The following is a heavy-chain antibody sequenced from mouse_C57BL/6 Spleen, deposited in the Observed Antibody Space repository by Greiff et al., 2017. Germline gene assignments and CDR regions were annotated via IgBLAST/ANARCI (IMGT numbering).Heavy chain of an antibody. CDR1: GYTFTDYN. CDR2: INPNNGGT. V-gene: IGHV1-22*01. J-gene: IGHJ1*03. Sequence: VQLQQSGPELVKPGASVKMSCKASGYTFTDYNMHWVKQSHGKSLEWIGYINPNNGGTSYNQKFKGKATLTVNKSSSTAYMELRSLTSEDSAVYYCARGIVDSNDWYFDVWGTGTTVTVSS. D-gene: IGHD2-5*01. CDR3: ARGIVDSNDWYFDV.